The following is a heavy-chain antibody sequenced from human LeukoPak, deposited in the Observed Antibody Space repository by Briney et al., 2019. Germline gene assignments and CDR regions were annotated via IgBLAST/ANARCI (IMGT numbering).Heavy chain of an antibody. CDR1: GGSISSYY. Sequence: PSETLSLTCTVSGGSISSYYWSWIRQPPGKGLEWIGYIYYSGSTNYNPSLKSRVTISVDTPKNQFSLKLSSVTAADTAVYYCARGGYCTNGVCYGDYYFDYWGQGTLVTVSS. V-gene: IGHV4-59*01. J-gene: IGHJ4*02. CDR3: ARGGYCTNGVCYGDYYFDY. D-gene: IGHD2-8*01. CDR2: IYYSGST.